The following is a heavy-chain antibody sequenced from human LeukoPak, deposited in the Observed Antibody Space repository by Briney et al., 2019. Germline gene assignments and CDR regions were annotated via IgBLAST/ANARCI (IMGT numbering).Heavy chain of an antibody. CDR1: GGSISSYY. D-gene: IGHD6-19*01. J-gene: IGHJ4*02. Sequence: SETLSLTCTVSGGSISSYYWSWIRQPPGKGLEWIGYIYYSGSTNYNPSLESRVTISVDTSKNQFSLKLSSVTAADTTVYYCARGDSSGWQRGQFDYWGQGTLVTVSS. CDR3: ARGDSSGWQRGQFDY. V-gene: IGHV4-59*01. CDR2: IYYSGST.